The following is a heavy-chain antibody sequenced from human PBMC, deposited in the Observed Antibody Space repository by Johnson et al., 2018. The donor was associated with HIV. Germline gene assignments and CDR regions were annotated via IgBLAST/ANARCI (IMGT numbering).Heavy chain of an antibody. CDR2: ISYDGSNK. CDR1: GFTFSSYG. Sequence: SGGGVVQPGRSLRLSCAASGFTFSSYGMHWVRQAPGKGLEWVAVISYDGSNKYYADSVKGRFTISRDNSKNTLYLQMNSLRAEDTAVYYCAKVNRMEQWLAGGGAFDIWGQGTMVTVSS. J-gene: IGHJ3*02. V-gene: IGHV3-30*18. D-gene: IGHD6-19*01. CDR3: AKVNRMEQWLAGGGAFDI.